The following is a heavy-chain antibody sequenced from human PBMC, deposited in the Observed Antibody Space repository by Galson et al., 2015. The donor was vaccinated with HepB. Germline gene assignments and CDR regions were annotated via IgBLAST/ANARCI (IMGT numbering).Heavy chain of an antibody. D-gene: IGHD6-13*01. CDR2: TYYRSKGDN. CDR1: GDSVSGNSAA. CDR3: ARAFRHSSSWYDRALVNWFDP. J-gene: IGHJ5*02. V-gene: IGHV6-1*01. Sequence: CAISGDSVSGNSAAWNWIRQAPSRGLEWLGRTYYRSKGDNDYAVSVKSRITINPDTSKNQFSLQLNSVTPEDTAVYYCARAFRHSSSWYDRALVNWFDPWGQGTLVTVSS.